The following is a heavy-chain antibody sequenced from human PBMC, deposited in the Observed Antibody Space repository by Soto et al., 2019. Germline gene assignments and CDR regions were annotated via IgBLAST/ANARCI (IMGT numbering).Heavy chain of an antibody. Sequence: PGGSLRLSCAASGFTFGTFAMNWVRQPPGKGLEWVSGIYGDSSGIFYADSVKGRFTISRDNYKNTLYLQMNSLRAEDTAVYYCAKDVCGDCYWDIDYWGQGSLVTVSS. D-gene: IGHD2-21*01. CDR1: GFTFGTFA. CDR2: IYGDSSGI. CDR3: AKDVCGDCYWDIDY. V-gene: IGHV3-23*03. J-gene: IGHJ4*02.